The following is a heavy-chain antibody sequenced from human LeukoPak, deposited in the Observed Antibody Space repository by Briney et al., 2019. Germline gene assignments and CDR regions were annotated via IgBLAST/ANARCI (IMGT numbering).Heavy chain of an antibody. CDR1: GGSISSSSYY. Sequence: SETLSLTCTVSGGSISSSSYYWGWIRQPPGKGLEWIGSIYYSGSTYYNPSLKSRVTISVDTSKNQFSLKLSSVTAADTAVYYCARGLREKEYYYDSSGSHTSFDYWGQGTLVTVSS. V-gene: IGHV4-39*07. CDR3: ARGLREKEYYYDSSGSHTSFDY. CDR2: IYYSGST. J-gene: IGHJ4*02. D-gene: IGHD3-22*01.